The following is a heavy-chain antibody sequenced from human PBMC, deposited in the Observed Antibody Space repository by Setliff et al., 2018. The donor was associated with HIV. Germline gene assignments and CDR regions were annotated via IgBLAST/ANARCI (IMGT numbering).Heavy chain of an antibody. J-gene: IGHJ4*02. CDR1: GGSISSGGYY. Sequence: SETLSLTCTVSGGSISSGGYYWSWIRQPPGKGLEWIGSIYYSGTTYYNPSLKSRVTISVDKSKNQFSLTLSSVTAADTAVYYCARSGDYYASSGYYRYRRQGPMVTASS. V-gene: IGHV4-39*07. CDR2: IYYSGTT. D-gene: IGHD3-22*01. CDR3: ARSGDYYASSGYYRY.